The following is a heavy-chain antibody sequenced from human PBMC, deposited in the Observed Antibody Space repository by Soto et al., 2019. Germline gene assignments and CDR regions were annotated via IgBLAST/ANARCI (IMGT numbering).Heavy chain of an antibody. CDR1: GLAFSSYT. D-gene: IGHD1-26*01. J-gene: IGHJ1*01. CDR3: ASIVDYGAHY. V-gene: IGHV3-48*01. CDR2: ISGTRDTI. Sequence: EVQLVESGGGLEKPGGSLGVSCVASGLAFSSYTMSWVRQAPGKGLEWLSYISGTRDTIHYADSVKGRFTISRDNAERFLSLQMNGLRVEDTAVFNCASIVDYGAHYWGQGILVTVSS.